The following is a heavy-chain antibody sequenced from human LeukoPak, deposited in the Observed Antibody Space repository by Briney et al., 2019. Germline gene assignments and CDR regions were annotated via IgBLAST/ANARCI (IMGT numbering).Heavy chain of an antibody. V-gene: IGHV3-23*01. Sequence: GGSLRLSCAASGFTFSSDAMSWVRQAPGKGLEWVSGISSSGGSTYYADSEKGRFTISRDNSKNTLYLQMNSLRAEDTAVYYCAKRGSSSWYFDSWGQGTLVTVSS. J-gene: IGHJ4*02. CDR2: ISSSGGST. CDR1: GFTFSSDA. D-gene: IGHD6-13*01. CDR3: AKRGSSSWYFDS.